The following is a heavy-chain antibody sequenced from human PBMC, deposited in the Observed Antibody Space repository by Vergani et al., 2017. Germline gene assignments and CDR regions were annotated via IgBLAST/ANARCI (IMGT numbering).Heavy chain of an antibody. J-gene: IGHJ4*02. Sequence: QVQLVQSGAEVKKPGASVKVSCKASGYTFTGYYMHWVRQAPGQGLEWMGWINPNSGGTNYAQKFQGRVTMTRDTSISTAYMELSRLRSDDTAVYYCARXAYCGGDCYSPIDYWGQGTLVTVSS. D-gene: IGHD2-21*01. CDR1: GYTFTGYY. CDR3: ARXAYCGGDCYSPIDY. V-gene: IGHV1-2*02. CDR2: INPNSGGT.